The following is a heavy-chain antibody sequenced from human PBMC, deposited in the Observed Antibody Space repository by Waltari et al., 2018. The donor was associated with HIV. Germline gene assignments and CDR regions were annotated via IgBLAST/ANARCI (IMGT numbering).Heavy chain of an antibody. J-gene: IGHJ6*02. CDR2: IIPILGIA. D-gene: IGHD2-2*01. CDR1: GGTFSSYA. V-gene: IGHV1-69*04. Sequence: QVQLVQSGAEVKKPGSSVKVSCKASGGTFSSYAISWVRQAPGQGLEWMGRIIPILGIANYAQKFQGRVTITADKSTSTAYMELSSLRSEDTAVYYCARDIVVERVGYYYYYGMDVWGQGTTVTVSS. CDR3: ARDIVVERVGYYYYYGMDV.